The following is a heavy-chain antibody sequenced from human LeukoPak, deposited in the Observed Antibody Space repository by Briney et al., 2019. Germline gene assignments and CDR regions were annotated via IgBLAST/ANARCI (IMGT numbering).Heavy chain of an antibody. CDR1: GFNFRNSA. D-gene: IGHD2-2*01. V-gene: IGHV3-23*01. CDR3: ARDMHEYYFDY. Sequence: GGSLRLSCAASGFNFRNSAMSWVRQAPGKGLEWASTISGSGGVPYYADSVKGRFTISSDSSKNTLYLQMNSLRDEDTAVYYCARDMHEYYFDYWGQGTLVTVSS. CDR2: ISGSGGVP. J-gene: IGHJ4*02.